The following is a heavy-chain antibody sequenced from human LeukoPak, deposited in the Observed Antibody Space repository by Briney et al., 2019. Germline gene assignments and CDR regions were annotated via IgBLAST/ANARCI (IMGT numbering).Heavy chain of an antibody. CDR2: ISSSSSYI. J-gene: IGHJ3*02. D-gene: IGHD2-8*02. V-gene: IGHV3-21*01. CDR1: GFTFSSYS. CDR3: ARDKFSISVLVAAATTATAFDI. Sequence: GGSLRLSCAASGFTFSSYSMNWVRQAPGKGLEWVSSISSSSSYIYNADPGKGRFTISRDNAKNSLYLQMNSLRAEDTAVYYCARDKFSISVLVAAATTATAFDIWGQGTMVTVSS.